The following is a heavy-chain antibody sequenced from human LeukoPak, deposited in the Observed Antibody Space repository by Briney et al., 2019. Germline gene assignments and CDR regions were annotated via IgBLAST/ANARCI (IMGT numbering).Heavy chain of an antibody. D-gene: IGHD6-13*01. CDR1: GFTFDDYA. J-gene: IGHJ3*02. CDR3: AKGSAVDLDDAFDI. V-gene: IGHV3-9*03. CDR2: ISWNSGSI. Sequence: GGSLRLSCAASGFTFDDYAMHWVRQAPGKGLEWVSGISWNSGSIGYADSVKGRFTISRDNAKNSLYLQMNGLRAEDMALYYCAKGSAVDLDDAFDIWGQGTMVTVSS.